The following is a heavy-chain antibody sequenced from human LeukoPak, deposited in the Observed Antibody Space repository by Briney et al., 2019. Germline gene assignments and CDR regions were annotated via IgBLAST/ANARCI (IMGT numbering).Heavy chain of an antibody. CDR3: ARGLLIDVDTAMVSGMDV. CDR1: GGSFSGYY. CDR2: INHSGST. V-gene: IGHV4-34*01. Sequence: TSETLSLTCAVYGGSFSGYYWGWIRQPPGKGLEWIGEINHSGSTNYNPSLKSRVTISVDTSKNQFSLKLSSVTAADTAVYYCARGLLIDVDTAMVSGMDVWGQGTTVTVSS. J-gene: IGHJ6*02. D-gene: IGHD5-18*01.